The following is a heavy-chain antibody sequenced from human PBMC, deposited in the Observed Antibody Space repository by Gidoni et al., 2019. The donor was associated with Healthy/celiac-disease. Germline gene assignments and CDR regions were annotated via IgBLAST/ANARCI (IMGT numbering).Heavy chain of an antibody. CDR1: GFPFSSYG. V-gene: IGHV3-33*01. CDR3: ARVGSSSWYYYYMDV. D-gene: IGHD6-13*01. CDR2: IWYDGSNK. Sequence: QVQLVESGGGVVQPGRSLRLSCAASGFPFSSYGMHWVRQAPGKGLEWVAVIWYDGSNKYYADSVKGRFTISRDNSKNTLYLQMNSLRAEDTAVYYCARVGSSSWYYYYMDVWGKGTTVTVSS. J-gene: IGHJ6*03.